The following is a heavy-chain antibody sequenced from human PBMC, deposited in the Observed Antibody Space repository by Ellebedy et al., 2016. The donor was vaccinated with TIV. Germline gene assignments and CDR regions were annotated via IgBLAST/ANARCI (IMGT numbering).Heavy chain of an antibody. CDR1: GFTPSTYW. CDR3: ARENGYYFDY. D-gene: IGHD6-25*01. CDR2: MRQDGREE. J-gene: IGHJ4*02. V-gene: IGHV3-7*01. Sequence: PGGSLRLSCAASGFTPSTYWMNRVRQAPGKGLEWVASMRQDGREEYFVDSVKGRFTISRDNTKNSLYLQMNSLRAEDTAVYFCARENGYYFDYWGQGTLVIVSS.